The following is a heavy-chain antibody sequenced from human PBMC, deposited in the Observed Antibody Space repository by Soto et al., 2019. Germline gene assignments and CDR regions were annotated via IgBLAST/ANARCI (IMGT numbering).Heavy chain of an antibody. V-gene: IGHV3-23*01. Sequence: EVQLLESGGGWVQPGESLRLSCAASGFTFSTHTMSWVRQAPGKGLEWVSGIGGSGASTYSADSVKGRFTISRDNSKNTLYLQMNRLRADDTAVYYCAKGKSSSGWSLDFWGQGTLVTVSS. CDR3: AKGKSSSGWSLDF. J-gene: IGHJ4*02. CDR2: IGGSGAST. D-gene: IGHD6-19*01. CDR1: GFTFSTHT.